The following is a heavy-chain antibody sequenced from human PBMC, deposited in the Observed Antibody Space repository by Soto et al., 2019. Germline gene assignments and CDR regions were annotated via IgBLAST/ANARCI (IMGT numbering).Heavy chain of an antibody. V-gene: IGHV4-39*02. CDR1: GGSISSSSYY. Sequence: QLQLQESGPGLVKPSETLSLTCTVSGGSISSSSYYWGWIRQPPGKGLEWIGNIYYSGSAYYNPSLKSRVTISVDMSKNNFSLKLSSVTAADTAVYYGARRGVSGPVDYWGQGTLVTVSS. J-gene: IGHJ4*02. CDR3: ARRGVSGPVDY. D-gene: IGHD3-10*01. CDR2: IYYSGSA.